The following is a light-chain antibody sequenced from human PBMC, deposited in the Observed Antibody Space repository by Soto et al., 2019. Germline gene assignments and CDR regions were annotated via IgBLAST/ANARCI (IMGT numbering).Light chain of an antibody. CDR2: NVR. CDR1: SSDVGGYDY. CDR3: SSYTSSSTVV. J-gene: IGLJ2*01. V-gene: IGLV2-14*01. Sequence: QSALTQPASVSGSPGQSITISCTGTSSDVGGYDYVSWYQQHPGTAPKLMIYNVRNRPSGVSNRFSGSKAGNTASLTISGLQAEDEAAYYCSSYTSSSTVVFGGGTKLTVL.